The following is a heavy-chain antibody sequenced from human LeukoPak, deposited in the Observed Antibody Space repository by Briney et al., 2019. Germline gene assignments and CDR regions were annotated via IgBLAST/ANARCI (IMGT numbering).Heavy chain of an antibody. CDR3: ARGLVQAAIPPSFDY. D-gene: IGHD2-2*02. Sequence: SETLSLTCTVSGGSISSSSYYWGWIRQPPGKGLEWIGSIYYSGSTYYNPSLKSRVTISVDTSKNQFSLKLSSVTAADTAVYYCARGLVQAAIPPSFDYWGQGTLVTVSS. V-gene: IGHV4-39*07. J-gene: IGHJ4*02. CDR2: IYYSGST. CDR1: GGSISSSSYY.